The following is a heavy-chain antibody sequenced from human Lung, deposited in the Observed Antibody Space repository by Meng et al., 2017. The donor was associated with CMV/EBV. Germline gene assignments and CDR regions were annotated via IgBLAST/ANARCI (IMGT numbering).Heavy chain of an antibody. J-gene: IGHJ4*02. CDR2: IYSDGSST. Sequence: GASLKISCAASGFTFSNYAMNWVRQAPGKGLEWVSVIYSDGSSTYYADSVKGRFTTSRDSSKNTLDLQMNSLRAEDTAVYYCAKGDDSGWSPFDDWGQGXRVPVSS. CDR3: AKGDDSGWSPFDD. D-gene: IGHD3-22*01. CDR1: GFTFSNYA. V-gene: IGHV3-23*03.